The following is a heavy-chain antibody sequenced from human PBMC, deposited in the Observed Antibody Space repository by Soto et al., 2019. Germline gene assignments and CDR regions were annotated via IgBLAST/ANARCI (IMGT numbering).Heavy chain of an antibody. CDR2: ISWNSGSI. Sequence: SLRLSCAASGFTFDDYAMHWVRQAPGKGLEWVSGISWNSGSIGYADSVKGRFTISRDNAKNSLYLQMNSLRAEDTALYYCAKDNRLGPLFGELLSAGGMDVWGQGTTVTVSS. V-gene: IGHV3-9*01. CDR3: AKDNRLGPLFGELLSAGGMDV. D-gene: IGHD3-10*02. J-gene: IGHJ6*02. CDR1: GFTFDDYA.